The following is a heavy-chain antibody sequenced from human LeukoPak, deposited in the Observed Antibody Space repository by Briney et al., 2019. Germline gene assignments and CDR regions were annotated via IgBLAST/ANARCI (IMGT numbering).Heavy chain of an antibody. CDR3: ARRSVVVPAASEFWFDP. V-gene: IGHV4-34*01. CDR1: GGSFSGYY. J-gene: IGHJ5*02. D-gene: IGHD2-2*01. Sequence: SETLSLTCAVYGGSFSGYYWSWIRQPPGKGLEWIGEINHSGSTNYNPALKSRVTISVDTSKNQFTLKLSSVTAADTAVYYCARRSVVVPAASEFWFDPWGQGTLVTVSS. CDR2: INHSGST.